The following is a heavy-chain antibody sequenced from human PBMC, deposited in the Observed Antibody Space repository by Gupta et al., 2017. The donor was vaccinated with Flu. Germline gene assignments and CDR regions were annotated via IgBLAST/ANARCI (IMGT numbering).Heavy chain of an antibody. CDR1: GFSFSSYG. CDR3: AKSCSTYGSAYLDL. D-gene: IGHD3-10*02. J-gene: IGHJ4*02. CDR2: LSHDGTYN. Sequence: QVQLVESGGGVVQPGRSLRLSCAASGFSFSSYGMHWVRQAPGKGLEWVSILSHDGTYNNYVGSVKGRFTISRDNSNNTLYLQMNSLTLDDTAVYYCAKSCSTYGSAYLDLWGQGTQVTVSS. V-gene: IGHV3-30*18.